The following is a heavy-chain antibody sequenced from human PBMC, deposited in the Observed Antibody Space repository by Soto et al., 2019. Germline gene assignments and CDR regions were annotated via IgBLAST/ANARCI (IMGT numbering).Heavy chain of an antibody. CDR1: GGSISSGGYY. V-gene: IGHV4-31*03. J-gene: IGHJ6*02. CDR3: ARDRYSSGLYYYYGMDV. D-gene: IGHD6-25*01. Sequence: SETLSLTCTVSGGSISSGGYYWSWIHQHPGKGLEWIGYIYYSGSTYYNPSLKSRVTISVDTSKNQFSLKLSSVTAADTAVYYCARDRYSSGLYYYYGMDVWGQGTTVTVSS. CDR2: IYYSGST.